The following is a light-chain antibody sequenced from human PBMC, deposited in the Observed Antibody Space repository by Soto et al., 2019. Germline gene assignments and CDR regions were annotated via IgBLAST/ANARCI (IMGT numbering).Light chain of an antibody. V-gene: IGLV1-47*02. CDR1: SSNIGINY. CDR3: AAWDDSLSGPV. Sequence: QAVVTQPPSASGTPGQTVTISCFGSSSNIGINYVFWYQQLPGTAPKLLMYSNSQRPSGVPDRFSGSKSGTSASLAISGLRSEDEGDYYCAAWDDSLSGPVFGGGTKLTVL. CDR2: SNS. J-gene: IGLJ2*01.